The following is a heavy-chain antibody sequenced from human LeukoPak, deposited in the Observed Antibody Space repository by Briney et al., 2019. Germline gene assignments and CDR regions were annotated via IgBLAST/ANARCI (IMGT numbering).Heavy chain of an antibody. J-gene: IGHJ4*02. D-gene: IGHD6-13*01. CDR1: GFTFSSYG. CDR3: ARGSTLATPGGVPNDY. CDR2: IRYDGSNK. Sequence: PGGSLRLSCAASGFTFSSYGMHWVRQAPGKGLEWVAFIRYDGSNKYYADSVKGRFTISRDNSKNTLYLQMNSLKSDDAAVYYCARGSTLATPGGVPNDYWGQGTLVTVSS. V-gene: IGHV3-30*02.